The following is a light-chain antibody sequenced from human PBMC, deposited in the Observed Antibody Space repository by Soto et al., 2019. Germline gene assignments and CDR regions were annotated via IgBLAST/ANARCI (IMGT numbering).Light chain of an antibody. V-gene: IGLV1-44*01. Sequence: QSVLTQPPSVSGTPGQKVSISCSGSASNLGGNPVNWYQHLPGAAPKLLIYTNHQRPSGVPDRFSGSKSGTSASLAISGLRSEDEAIFYCAAWDDSLNAVVFGGGTKRTVL. CDR2: TNH. CDR1: ASNLGGNP. CDR3: AAWDDSLNAVV. J-gene: IGLJ2*01.